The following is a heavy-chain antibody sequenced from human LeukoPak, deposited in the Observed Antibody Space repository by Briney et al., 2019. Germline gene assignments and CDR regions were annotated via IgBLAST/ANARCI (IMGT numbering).Heavy chain of an antibody. CDR1: GGSISSYN. J-gene: IGHJ5*02. CDR2: IDYSGST. CDR3: ARPTGIAVAWFDP. V-gene: IGHV4-39*01. D-gene: IGHD6-13*01. Sequence: SETLSLTCTVSGGSISSYNWGWIRQPPGKGLEWIGNIDYSGSTYYNPSLKSRVTISADTSKNQFSLKRSSVPAGDTAVYSCARPTGIAVAWFDPWGQGMLVTVSS.